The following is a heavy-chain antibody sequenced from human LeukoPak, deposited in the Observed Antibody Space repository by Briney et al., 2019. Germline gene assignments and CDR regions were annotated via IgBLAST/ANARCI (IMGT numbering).Heavy chain of an antibody. CDR2: IIPIFGTA. CDR3: ARNTYDSSGYSYYYGMDV. Sequence: ASVKVSCKASGGTFSSYAISWVRQAPGQGLEWMGGIIPIFGTANYAQKFQGRVTITADESTSTAYMELSSLRSEDTAVYYCARNTYDSSGYSYYYGMDVWGQGTTVTVSS. CDR1: GGTFSSYA. J-gene: IGHJ6*02. V-gene: IGHV1-69*13. D-gene: IGHD3-22*01.